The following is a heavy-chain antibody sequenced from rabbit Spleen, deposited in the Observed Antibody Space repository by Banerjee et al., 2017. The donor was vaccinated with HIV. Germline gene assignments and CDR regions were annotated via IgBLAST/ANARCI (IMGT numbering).Heavy chain of an antibody. CDR2: IYAGSGST. D-gene: IGHD4-1*01. CDR1: GFSFSSSDW. J-gene: IGHJ4*01. Sequence: QEQLEESGGDLVKPEGSLTLTCTASGFSFSSSDWICWVRQAPGKGLEWIGIIYAGSGSTDYASWAKGRFTISTSSSTTVTLQMTSLTAADTATYFCARDLAGAIGWNFYLWGPGTLVT. CDR3: ARDLAGAIGWNFYL. V-gene: IGHV1S45*01.